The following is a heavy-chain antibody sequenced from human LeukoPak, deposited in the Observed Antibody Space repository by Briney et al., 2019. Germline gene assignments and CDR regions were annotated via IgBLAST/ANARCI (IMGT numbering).Heavy chain of an antibody. CDR2: IYYNGQT. CDR3: ARGKEYVYYFDY. V-gene: IGHV4-31*03. J-gene: IGHJ4*02. Sequence: SETLSLTCTVSGDSTSSAPYYWSWIRQHPGKGLEWIGYIYYNGQTFYNPSLKRRVSISLDTSKTQFSLKLSSVTAADTAVYYCARGKEYVYYFDYWGQGTLVTVSS. D-gene: IGHD2-2*01. CDR1: GDSTSSAPYY.